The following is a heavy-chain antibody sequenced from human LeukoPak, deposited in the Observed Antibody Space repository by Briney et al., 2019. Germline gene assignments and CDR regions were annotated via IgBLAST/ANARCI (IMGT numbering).Heavy chain of an antibody. CDR3: AREDPADY. CDR2: IYSGGNT. V-gene: IGHV3-53*01. Sequence: GGSLRLSCAASGFTVSSNYMSWVRQAPGKGLEWVSVIYSGGNTYYADSVKGRFTISRDNSKNTLYLQMSSLRAEDTAVYYCAREDPADYWGQGTLVTVSS. J-gene: IGHJ4*02. CDR1: GFTVSSNY.